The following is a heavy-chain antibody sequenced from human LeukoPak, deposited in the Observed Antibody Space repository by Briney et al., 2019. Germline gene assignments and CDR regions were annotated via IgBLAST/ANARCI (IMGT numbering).Heavy chain of an antibody. CDR2: INHSGST. V-gene: IGHV4-34*01. D-gene: IGHD3-9*01. J-gene: IGHJ4*02. Sequence: SETLSLTCAVYGGSFSGYYWSWIRQPPGKGLDWIGEINHSGSTNYNPSLKSRVTISVDTSKNQFSLKLSSVTAADTAVYYCARGGTTGYLSRRRGSPDYWGQGTLVTVSS. CDR1: GGSFSGYY. CDR3: ARGGTTGYLSRRRGSPDY.